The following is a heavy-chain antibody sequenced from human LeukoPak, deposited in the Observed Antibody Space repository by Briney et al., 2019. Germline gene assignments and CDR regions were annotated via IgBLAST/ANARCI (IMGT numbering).Heavy chain of an antibody. V-gene: IGHV3-33*01. Sequence: GGSLRLSCAASGLTFRRYGMHWVRQAPGKGLEWVAVIWTDGDNKYYAESVKGRFTISRDDSENTLYLQMNSLRVEDTAVYFCVRDQVPAHGWFDPWGQGILVTVSS. CDR2: IWTDGDNK. CDR3: VRDQVPAHGWFDP. J-gene: IGHJ5*02. CDR1: GLTFRRYG.